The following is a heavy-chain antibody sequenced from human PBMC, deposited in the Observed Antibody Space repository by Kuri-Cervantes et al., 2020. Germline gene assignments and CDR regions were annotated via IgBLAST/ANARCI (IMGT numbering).Heavy chain of an antibody. CDR2: IYSDGST. CDR3: ARDSSVGAYLLSYYFDY. CDR1: GFTVSSDY. D-gene: IGHD1-26*01. V-gene: IGHV3-53*01. J-gene: IGHJ4*02. Sequence: GESLKISCAASGFTVSSDYMSWVRQAPGKGLEWVSVIYSDGSTYYADSVKGRFTISRDNSKNTAYLQMNSLRAEDTAVYYCARDSSVGAYLLSYYFDYWGQGTLVTVSS.